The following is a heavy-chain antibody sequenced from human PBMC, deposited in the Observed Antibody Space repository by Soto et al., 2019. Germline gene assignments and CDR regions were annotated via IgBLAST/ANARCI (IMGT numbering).Heavy chain of an antibody. J-gene: IGHJ4*02. CDR3: AKDRGLRITMIVVVTNDAYYFDY. V-gene: IGHV3-23*01. CDR1: GFTFSSYA. CDR2: ISGSGGST. D-gene: IGHD3-22*01. Sequence: GGSLRLSCAASGFTFSSYAMSWVRQAPGKGLEWVSAISGSGGSTYYADSVKGRFTISRDNSKNTLYLQMNSLRAEDTAVYYCAKDRGLRITMIVVVTNDAYYFDYWGQGTLVTVSS.